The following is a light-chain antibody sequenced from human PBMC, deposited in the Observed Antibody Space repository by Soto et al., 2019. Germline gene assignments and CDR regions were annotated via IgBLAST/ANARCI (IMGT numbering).Light chain of an antibody. CDR1: QGISSY. J-gene: IGKJ1*01. CDR3: QPYNSYSEA. CDR2: AAS. Sequence: VIWITQSPSLLSASTGDRSTISCMMSQGISSYLAWYQQKPGKAPDLLIYAASTLQSGVPSRFSGSGSGTDFTLTISSLQPDDFATYYCQPYNSYSEAVGPGTKVDIK. V-gene: IGKV1D-8*03.